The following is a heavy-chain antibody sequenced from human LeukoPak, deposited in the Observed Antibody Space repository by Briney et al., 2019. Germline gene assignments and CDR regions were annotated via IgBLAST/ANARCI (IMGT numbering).Heavy chain of an antibody. J-gene: IGHJ4*02. D-gene: IGHD1-26*01. V-gene: IGHV3-21*01. CDR1: GFAFSTYS. Sequence: GGSLRLSCAASGFAFSTYSMNWVRQAPGKGLEWVSCISSSSYVYYADSLKGRFTISRDNARNSLYLQMNSLRAEDTAVYYCARAIVMGAAYYFDYWGQGTLVTVSS. CDR3: ARAIVMGAAYYFDY. CDR2: ISSSSYV.